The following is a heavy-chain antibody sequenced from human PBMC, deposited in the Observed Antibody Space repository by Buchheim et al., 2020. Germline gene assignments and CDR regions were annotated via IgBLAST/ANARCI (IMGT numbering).Heavy chain of an antibody. CDR2: ISGSGGST. CDR1: GFTFSSYA. J-gene: IGHJ4*02. V-gene: IGHV3-23*01. Sequence: EVQLLESGGGLVQPGGSLRLSCAASGFTFSSYAMSWVRQAPGKGLEWVSAISGSGGSTYYADSVKGRVTIHRDNSKNPLYLQMNSLRAEDTAVYYCASRITMVRGVKGSIDYWGQGTL. CDR3: ASRITMVRGVKGSIDY. D-gene: IGHD3-10*01.